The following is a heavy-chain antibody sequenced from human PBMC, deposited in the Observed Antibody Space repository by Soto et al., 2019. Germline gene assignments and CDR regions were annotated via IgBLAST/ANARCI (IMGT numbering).Heavy chain of an antibody. J-gene: IGHJ4*02. D-gene: IGHD2-21*01. CDR3: AKGLALMADH. CDR2: ILYDGSKE. V-gene: IGHV3-30*18. CDR1: GFSFNTYV. Sequence: LSCTDSGFSFNTYVMDWVRHAPGKGLEWVARILYDGSKEYYADPVKGRFTISRDNSKNTLYLQMDRLRVEDTAVYFCAKGLALMADHWGQGTPVTVSS.